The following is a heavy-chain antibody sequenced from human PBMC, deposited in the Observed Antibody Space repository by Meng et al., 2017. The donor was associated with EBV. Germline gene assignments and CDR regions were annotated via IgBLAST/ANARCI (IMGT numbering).Heavy chain of an antibody. CDR2: IYWDDDN. J-gene: IGHJ4*02. CDR1: GFSRSTREVG. CDR3: AHIIAARPFDY. D-gene: IGHD6-25*01. Sequence: PLKEARRTLVNPTQALLLTCTFSGFSRSTREVGVGLIRQPRRKALELLAIIYWDDDNRYSPSMKSRLTITKDTSNNQVVLTMTNMDPVDAATYYCAHIIAARPFDYWGQGTLVTVSS. V-gene: IGHV2-5*02.